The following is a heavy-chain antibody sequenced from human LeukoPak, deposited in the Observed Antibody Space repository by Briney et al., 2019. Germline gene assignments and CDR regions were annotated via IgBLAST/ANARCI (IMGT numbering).Heavy chain of an antibody. CDR3: ARAYHSSWYLNWFDP. J-gene: IGHJ5*02. Sequence: SETLSLTCTVSGYSISSGYYWGWIRQPPRKGLEWIGSIYHNGNTYYNPSLKSRVTISVDTSKNEFSLKLSSVTAADTAVYYCARAYHSSWYLNWFDPWGQGTLVTVSS. D-gene: IGHD6-13*01. V-gene: IGHV4-38-2*02. CDR1: GYSISSGYY. CDR2: IYHNGNT.